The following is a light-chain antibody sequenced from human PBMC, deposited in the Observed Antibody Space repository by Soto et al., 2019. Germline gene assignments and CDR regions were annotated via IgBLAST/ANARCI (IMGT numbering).Light chain of an antibody. Sequence: QAVVTQPPSASGTPGQRVTISCSGSGSNIGSNTVNWYQHLPGTAPKVLINTNDQRPSGVPDRFSGSKSGTSASLAISGLRSDDEADYYCATWDDNLNGPVFGGGTKLTVL. CDR1: GSNIGSNT. J-gene: IGLJ3*02. CDR3: ATWDDNLNGPV. V-gene: IGLV1-44*01. CDR2: TND.